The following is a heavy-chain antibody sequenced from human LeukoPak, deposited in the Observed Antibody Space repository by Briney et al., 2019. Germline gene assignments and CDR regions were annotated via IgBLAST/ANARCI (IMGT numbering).Heavy chain of an antibody. J-gene: IGHJ4*02. CDR2: ISGSGGST. Sequence: GGSLRLSCAASGFTFRSYAMSWVRQAPGKGLEWVSDISGSGGSTYYADSVKGRFTISRDNSKNTLYLQMNSLRAEDTAVYYCAKGRPLYYDSSGYYQGSVDYWGQGTLVTVSS. V-gene: IGHV3-23*01. CDR1: GFTFRSYA. CDR3: AKGRPLYYDSSGYYQGSVDY. D-gene: IGHD3-22*01.